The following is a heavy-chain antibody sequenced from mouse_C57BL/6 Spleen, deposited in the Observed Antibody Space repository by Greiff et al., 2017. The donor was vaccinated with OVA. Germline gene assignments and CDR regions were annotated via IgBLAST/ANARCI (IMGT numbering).Heavy chain of an antibody. V-gene: IGHV1-39*01. CDR3: AREGYYGNLYAMDY. CDR2: INPNYGTT. CDR1: GYSFTDYN. J-gene: IGHJ4*01. D-gene: IGHD2-1*01. Sequence: VQLQQSGPELVKPGASVKISCKASGYSFTDYNMNWVKQSNGKSLEWIGEINPNYGTTSYNQKFKGKATLTVDKSSSTAYMQLNSLTSEDSAVYYCAREGYYGNLYAMDYWGQGTSVTVSS.